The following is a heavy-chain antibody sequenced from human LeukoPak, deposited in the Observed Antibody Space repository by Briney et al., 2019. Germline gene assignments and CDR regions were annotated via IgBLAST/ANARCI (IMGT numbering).Heavy chain of an antibody. V-gene: IGHV4-39*01. D-gene: IGHD1-26*01. Sequence: SETLSLTCTVSGASLSRSTYYWVWIRQPPGKGLEWIGSIYYDGSTYYNPSLKSQVTISVDTSKNQFFLNLSSVTAADTAIYYCATLSGARDYWGQGTLVTVSS. CDR3: ATLSGARDY. J-gene: IGHJ4*02. CDR2: IYYDGST. CDR1: GASLSRSTYY.